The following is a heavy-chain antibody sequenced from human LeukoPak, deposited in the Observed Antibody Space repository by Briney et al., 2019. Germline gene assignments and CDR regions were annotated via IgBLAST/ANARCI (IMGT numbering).Heavy chain of an antibody. CDR1: GYSISSGYY. D-gene: IGHD3-10*01. CDR3: ARVGPVLLWFGELSHAFDI. V-gene: IGHV4-38-2*02. Sequence: SETLSLTCTVSGYSISSGYYWGWIRQPPGKGLEWIGSIYHSGSTYYNPSLKSRVTISVDTSKNQFSLKLSSVTAADTAVYYCARVGPVLLWFGELSHAFDIWGRGTMVTVSS. J-gene: IGHJ3*02. CDR2: IYHSGST.